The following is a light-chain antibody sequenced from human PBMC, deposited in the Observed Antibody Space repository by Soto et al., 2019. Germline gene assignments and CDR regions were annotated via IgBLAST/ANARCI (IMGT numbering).Light chain of an antibody. J-gene: IGLJ1*01. Sequence: QSVLTQPASVSGSPGQSITISCSGTRSDIGSYNDVAWYQQFPGKTPKILIYGVSNRPSGVSSRFSGYKSGNTASLTISGLQAEDEADYYCISYTGSSTPDVFGSGTKVTVL. CDR3: ISYTGSSTPDV. CDR1: RSDIGSYND. V-gene: IGLV2-14*01. CDR2: GVS.